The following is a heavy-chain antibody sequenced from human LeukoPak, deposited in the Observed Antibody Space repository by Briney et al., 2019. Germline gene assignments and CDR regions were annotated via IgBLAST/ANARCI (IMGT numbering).Heavy chain of an antibody. CDR1: GFTFSSYS. J-gene: IGHJ3*02. CDR3: AKILKPSDAFDI. V-gene: IGHV3-23*01. Sequence: GGSLRLSCAASGFTFSSYSMTWVRQAPGKGLEWVSTISGSGGTTYYADSVKGRFTISRDNSKNTLYLQMNSLRAEDTAVYYCAKILKPSDAFDIWGQGTMVTVSS. CDR2: ISGSGGTT.